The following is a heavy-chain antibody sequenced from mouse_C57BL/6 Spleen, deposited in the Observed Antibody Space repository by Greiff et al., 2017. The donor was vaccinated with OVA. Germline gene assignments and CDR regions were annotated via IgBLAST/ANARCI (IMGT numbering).Heavy chain of an antibody. V-gene: IGHV1-85*01. J-gene: IGHJ2*01. Sequence: VQLVESGPELVKPGASVKLSCKASGYTFTSYDINWVKQRPGQGLEWIGWIYPRDGSTKYNEKFKGKATLTVDTSSSTAYRELHSLTSEDSAVYFCARGDYSNNFDYWGQGTTLTVSS. D-gene: IGHD2-5*01. CDR3: ARGDYSNNFDY. CDR1: GYTFTSYD. CDR2: IYPRDGST.